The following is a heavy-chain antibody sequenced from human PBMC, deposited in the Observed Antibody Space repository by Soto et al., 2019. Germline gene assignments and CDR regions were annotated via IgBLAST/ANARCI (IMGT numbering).Heavy chain of an antibody. Sequence: SETLSLTCTVSGGSISSSSYYWGWIGQPPGKGLEWIGSIYYSGSTYYNPSLKSRVTISVDTSKNQFSLKLSSVTAADTAVYYCAREGYNYYYYYGMDVWGQGTTVTVSS. D-gene: IGHD6-13*01. CDR2: IYYSGST. V-gene: IGHV4-39*01. CDR3: AREGYNYYYYYGMDV. J-gene: IGHJ6*02. CDR1: GGSISSSSYY.